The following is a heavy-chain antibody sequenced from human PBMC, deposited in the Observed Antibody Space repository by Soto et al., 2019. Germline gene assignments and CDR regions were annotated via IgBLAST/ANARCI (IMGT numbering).Heavy chain of an antibody. CDR3: ARGDVLLWFGEFSPPRPSDY. CDR1: GGSFSGYY. CDR2: INHSGST. D-gene: IGHD3-10*01. V-gene: IGHV4-34*01. Sequence: SSETLSLTCAVYGGSFSGYYWSWIRQPPGKGLEWIGEINHSGSTNYNPSLKSRVTISVDTSKNQFSLKLSSVTAADTAVYYCARGDVLLWFGEFSPPRPSDYWGQGTLVTVSS. J-gene: IGHJ4*02.